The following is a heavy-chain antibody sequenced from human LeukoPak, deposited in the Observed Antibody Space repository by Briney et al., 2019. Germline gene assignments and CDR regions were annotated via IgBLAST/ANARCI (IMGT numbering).Heavy chain of an antibody. CDR3: ARTVVPAAIPLYYYYYIYV. CDR1: GGSISSSSYD. Sequence: SETLSLTCTVSGGSISSSSYDWGWIRQPPGKGLEWIGSIYYSGSTYYNPSLKSRVTISVDTSKNQFSLKLSSVTAADTAVYYCARTVVPAAIPLYYYYYIYVWGKGTTVTVSS. J-gene: IGHJ6*03. D-gene: IGHD2-2*02. CDR2: IYYSGST. V-gene: IGHV4-39*01.